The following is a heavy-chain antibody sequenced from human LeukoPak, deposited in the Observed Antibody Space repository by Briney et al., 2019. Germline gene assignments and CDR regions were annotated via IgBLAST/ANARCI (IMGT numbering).Heavy chain of an antibody. J-gene: IGHJ6*02. CDR2: IYPGDSDT. CDR1: GYSFTSYW. Sequence: GESLKISCKGSGYSFTSYWIGWVRQMPGKGLEWMGIIYPGDSDTRYSPSLQGQVTISADKSISTAYLQWSSLKASDTAMYYCASSGYDYVGYYYYGMDVWGQGTTVTVSS. D-gene: IGHD5-12*01. CDR3: ASSGYDYVGYYYYGMDV. V-gene: IGHV5-51*01.